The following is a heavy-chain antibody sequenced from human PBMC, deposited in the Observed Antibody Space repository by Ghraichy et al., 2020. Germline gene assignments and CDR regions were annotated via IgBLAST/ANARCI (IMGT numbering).Heavy chain of an antibody. Sequence: GESLNISCVASGFTFSAYSMNWVRQAPGKGLEWVSYISSTSNTIYYADSVKGRFTISRDYAKNSLSLQMDSLRDEDTAVYYCARASLPYCAGDTCYWTYWGQGTLVTVSS. CDR1: GFTFSAYS. CDR2: ISSTSNTI. D-gene: IGHD2-21*02. V-gene: IGHV3-48*02. J-gene: IGHJ4*02. CDR3: ARASLPYCAGDTCYWTY.